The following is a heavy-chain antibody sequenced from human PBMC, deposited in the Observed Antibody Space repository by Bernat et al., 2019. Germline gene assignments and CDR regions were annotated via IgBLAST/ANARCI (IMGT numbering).Heavy chain of an antibody. V-gene: IGHV4-39*01. Sequence: QLQLQESGPGLVKPSETLSLTCTVSGGSISSSSYYWGWIRQPPGKGLEWIGSIYYSGSTYYNPSLKSRVTISVDTSKNQFSLKLSSVTAADTAVYYCARRGVLEWLRWCDPWGQGTLVTVSS. CDR1: GGSISSSSYY. J-gene: IGHJ5*02. CDR3: ARRGVLEWLRWCDP. CDR2: IYYSGST. D-gene: IGHD3-3*01.